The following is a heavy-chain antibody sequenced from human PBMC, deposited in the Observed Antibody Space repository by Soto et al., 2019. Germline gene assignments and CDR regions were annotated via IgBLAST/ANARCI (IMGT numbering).Heavy chain of an antibody. D-gene: IGHD2-2*01. CDR3: ATSLETVPALIYFDY. Sequence: QVQLQESGPGLVKPSQTLSLTCTVSGGSISSGGYYWSWIRQHPGKGLEWIGYIYYSGSTYYNPSLKGRVTISVDTSKNQFSLKLSSVTAADTAVYYCATSLETVPALIYFDYWGQGTLVTVSS. CDR2: IYYSGST. CDR1: GGSISSGGYY. J-gene: IGHJ4*02. V-gene: IGHV4-31*03.